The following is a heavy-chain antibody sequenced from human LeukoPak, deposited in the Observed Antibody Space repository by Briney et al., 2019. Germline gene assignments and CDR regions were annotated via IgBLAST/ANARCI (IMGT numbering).Heavy chain of an antibody. CDR3: ARQGRMVRGVIIGY. J-gene: IGHJ4*02. V-gene: IGHV4-39*01. Sequence: SETLSLTCTVSGGSISSSSYYWGGIRQPPGKGLEWTGSIYYSGSTYYNPSLKSRVTISVDTSKNQFSLKLSSVTAADTAVYYCARQGRMVRGVIIGYWGQGTVVTVSS. CDR1: GGSISSSSYY. CDR2: IYYSGST. D-gene: IGHD3-10*01.